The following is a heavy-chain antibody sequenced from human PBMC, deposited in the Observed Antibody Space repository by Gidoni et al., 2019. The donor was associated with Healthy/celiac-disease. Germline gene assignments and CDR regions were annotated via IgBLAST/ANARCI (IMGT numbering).Heavy chain of an antibody. Sequence: QVQLVESGGGVVQPGRSLRLSCAASGFPFSNYAMHWVRQAPGKGLEWVAVISYDGSNKYYADSVKGRFTISRDNSKNTLYLQMNSLRAEDTAVYYCARDRHSNYGPSRAGCFGYWGQGTLVTVSS. D-gene: IGHD4-4*01. CDR1: GFPFSNYA. V-gene: IGHV3-30-3*01. CDR2: ISYDGSNK. J-gene: IGHJ4*02. CDR3: ARDRHSNYGPSRAGCFGY.